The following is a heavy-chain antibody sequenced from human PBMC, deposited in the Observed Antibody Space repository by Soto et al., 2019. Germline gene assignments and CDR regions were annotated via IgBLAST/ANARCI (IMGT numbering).Heavy chain of an antibody. Sequence: EVQLLESGGGLVQPGESLRLSCAASGFTFSDHGMSWVRQAPGKGREWVSAIAGSVGSTYYSDSVKGRFTISRDNSKDMLYLQMNSLREEDTGVYFCAKDRTIAARNYDEWGQGVLVTVSS. J-gene: IGHJ4*02. CDR3: AKDRTIAARNYDE. D-gene: IGHD6-6*01. V-gene: IGHV3-23*01. CDR1: GFTFSDHG. CDR2: IAGSVGST.